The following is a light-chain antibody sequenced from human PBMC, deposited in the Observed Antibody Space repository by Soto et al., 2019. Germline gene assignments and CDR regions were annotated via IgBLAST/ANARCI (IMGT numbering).Light chain of an antibody. CDR3: QQYNNWPPFT. Sequence: EIVMTQSPATLSVSPGERVTLSCRASQSVSSSLAWYQPKPGQAPRLLIYGASTRAIGIPARFSGSGSGTEFTLTISSLQSEDFAVYYCQQYNNWPPFTFGPGTKVDIK. CDR1: QSVSSS. CDR2: GAS. J-gene: IGKJ3*01. V-gene: IGKV3-15*01.